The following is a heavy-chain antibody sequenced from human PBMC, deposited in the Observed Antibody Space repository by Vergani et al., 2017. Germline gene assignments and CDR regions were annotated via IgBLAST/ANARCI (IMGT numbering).Heavy chain of an antibody. CDR2: IYHSGST. V-gene: IGHV4-34*01. D-gene: IGHD3-3*01. CDR3: ARAHYDFWSGYPRNWFDP. J-gene: IGHJ5*02. Sequence: QVQLQQWGAGLLKPSETLSLTCAVYGGSFSGYYWSWIRQPPGKGLEWIGSIYHSGSTYYNPSLKSRVTISVDTSKNQFSLKLSSVTAADTAVYYCARAHYDFWSGYPRNWFDPWGQGTLVTVSS. CDR1: GGSFSGYY.